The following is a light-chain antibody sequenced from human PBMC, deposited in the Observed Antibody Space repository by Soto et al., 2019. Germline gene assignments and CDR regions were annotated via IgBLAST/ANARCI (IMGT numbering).Light chain of an antibody. CDR3: QKYNSAPRT. J-gene: IGKJ1*01. CDR2: AAS. Sequence: DIQMTQSPSSLSASIGDRVTITCRASQGINSSLAWYQQKPGKVPKLLTYAASTLQSGVPSRFRGSGSGKDFTLNIRNLQAEDAATYHCQKYNSAPRTFGQGTKVEIK. V-gene: IGKV1-27*01. CDR1: QGINSS.